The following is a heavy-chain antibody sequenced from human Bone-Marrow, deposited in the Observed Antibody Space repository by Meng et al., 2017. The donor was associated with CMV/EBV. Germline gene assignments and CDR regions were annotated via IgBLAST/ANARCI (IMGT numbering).Heavy chain of an antibody. D-gene: IGHD1-14*01. Sequence: ASVKVSCKASGYTFTGYYMHWVRQAPGQGLEWMGWINPNSGGTNYAQKFQGRVTMTRDTSISTAYMELSRLSSVTAADTAVYYCARGSEPDFDYWGQGTLVTVSS. J-gene: IGHJ4*02. V-gene: IGHV1-2*02. CDR2: INPNSGGT. CDR3: ARGSEPDFDY. CDR1: GYTFTGYY.